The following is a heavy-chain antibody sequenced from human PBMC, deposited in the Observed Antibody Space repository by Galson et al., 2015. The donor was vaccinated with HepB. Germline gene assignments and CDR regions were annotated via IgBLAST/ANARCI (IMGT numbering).Heavy chain of an antibody. J-gene: IGHJ4*02. V-gene: IGHV3-33*01. CDR3: ARGGYSYGSYYFDY. Sequence: SLRLSCAASGFTFSSYGMHWVRQAPGKGLEWVAVIWYDGSNKYYADSVKGRFTISRDNSKNTLYLQMNSLRAEDTAVYYCARGGYSYGSYYFDYWGQGTLVTVSS. D-gene: IGHD5-18*01. CDR2: IWYDGSNK. CDR1: GFTFSSYG.